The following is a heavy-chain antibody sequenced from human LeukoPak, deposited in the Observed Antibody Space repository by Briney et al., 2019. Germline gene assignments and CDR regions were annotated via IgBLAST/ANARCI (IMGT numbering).Heavy chain of an antibody. D-gene: IGHD6-6*01. CDR1: GGSISSYY. CDR3: ARATSSSSVHYYYYYYMDV. J-gene: IGHJ6*03. Sequence: SETLSLTCTVSGGSISSYYWSWIRQPAGKGLEWIGRIYTSGSTNYNPSLKSRVTMSVDTSMNQFSLKLSSVTAADTAVYYCARATSSSSVHYYYYYYMDVWGKGTTVTVSS. CDR2: IYTSGST. V-gene: IGHV4-4*07.